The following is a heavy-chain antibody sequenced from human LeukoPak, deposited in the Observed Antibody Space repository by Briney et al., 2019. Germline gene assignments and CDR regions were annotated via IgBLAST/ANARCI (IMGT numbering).Heavy chain of an antibody. J-gene: IGHJ4*02. V-gene: IGHV3-9*01. CDR3: AKDLWFGELYFSALDY. CDR2: ISWNSGSI. CDR1: GFTFDDYA. Sequence: GGSLRLSCAASGFTFDDYAMHWVRQAPGKGLEWVSGISWNSGSIGYADSVKGRFTISRDNAKNSLYLQMNSLRAEDTALYYCAKDLWFGELYFSALDYWGQGTLVTVSS. D-gene: IGHD3-10*01.